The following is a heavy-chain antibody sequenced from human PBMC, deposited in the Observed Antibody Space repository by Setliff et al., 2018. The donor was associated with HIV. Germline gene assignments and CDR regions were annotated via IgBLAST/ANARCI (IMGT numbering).Heavy chain of an antibody. J-gene: IGHJ4*02. Sequence: PSETLSLTCNVSGDSIKDYYWSWIRQPPGKGLEWLGYMSFSANSNYNPSLKNRITISIDTSKNQFSLRLSTVTAADTAVYYCARDGRDGSGYRTFDYWGRGTQVTVSS. D-gene: IGHD3-22*01. CDR3: ARDGRDGSGYRTFDY. V-gene: IGHV4-4*08. CDR2: MSFSANS. CDR1: GDSIKDYY.